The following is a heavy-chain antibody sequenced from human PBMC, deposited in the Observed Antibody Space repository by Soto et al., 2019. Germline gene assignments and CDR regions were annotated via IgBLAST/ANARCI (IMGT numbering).Heavy chain of an antibody. CDR1: GGSVNSGDYY. V-gene: IGHV4-31*03. D-gene: IGHD1-26*01. CDR2: IYYTGNT. CDR3: ARVRVGPGASRAFHY. Sequence: QVQLQESGPGLVKPSQTLSLTCIVSGGSVNSGDYYWSWIRQRPGNGLEWIGYIYYTGNTYYNPSLKSRVALPVDTSKLPMSLMLSSVIAAGATVYYWARVRVGPGASRAFHYWVQRTLGTVSS. J-gene: IGHJ4*02.